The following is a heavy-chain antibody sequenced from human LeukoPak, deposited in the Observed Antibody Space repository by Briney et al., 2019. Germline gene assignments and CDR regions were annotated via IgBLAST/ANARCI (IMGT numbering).Heavy chain of an antibody. J-gene: IGHJ4*02. CDR3: ARARIAARLADFDY. D-gene: IGHD6-6*01. Sequence: GGSLRLSCAASGFTFSSYAMHWVRQAPGKGLEWVAVISYDGSNKYYADSVKGRFTISRDNSKNTLYLQMNSLRAEDTAVYYCARARIAARLADFDYWGQGTLVTVSS. V-gene: IGHV3-30-3*01. CDR2: ISYDGSNK. CDR1: GFTFSSYA.